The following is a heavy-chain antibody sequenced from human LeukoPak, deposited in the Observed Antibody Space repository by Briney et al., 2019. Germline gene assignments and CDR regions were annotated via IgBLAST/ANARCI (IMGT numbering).Heavy chain of an antibody. Sequence: GESLKISCKGSGSSFTGYWIAWVRQMPGKGLEWMGIIYPGDSDTSYSPSFQGQVTITADKSVSTAYLQWSSLKASDTAMYYCARRLVQYYGMDVWGQGTTVTVSS. CDR2: IYPGDSDT. J-gene: IGHJ6*02. D-gene: IGHD5-12*01. CDR3: ARRLVQYYGMDV. CDR1: GSSFTGYW. V-gene: IGHV5-51*01.